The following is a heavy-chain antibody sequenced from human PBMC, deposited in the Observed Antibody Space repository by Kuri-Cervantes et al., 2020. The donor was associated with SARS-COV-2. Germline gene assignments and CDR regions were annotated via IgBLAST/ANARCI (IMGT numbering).Heavy chain of an antibody. CDR3: ATVGSSTRGGSYL. V-gene: IGHV1-18*01. CDR2: ISAYNGNT. D-gene: IGHD1-26*01. Sequence: ASVKVSCKASGYTFTSYGISWVRQAPGQGLEWMGWISAYNGNTNYAQKLQGRVTMTTDTSTDTAYMELSSLRSEDTAVYYCATVGSSTRGGSYLWGQGTLVTVSS. J-gene: IGHJ4*02. CDR1: GYTFTSYG.